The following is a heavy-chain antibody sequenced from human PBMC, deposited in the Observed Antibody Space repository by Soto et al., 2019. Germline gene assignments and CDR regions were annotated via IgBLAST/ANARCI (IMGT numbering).Heavy chain of an antibody. J-gene: IGHJ4*02. CDR3: ARETLRTVDY. CDR2: IYYSGST. V-gene: IGHV4-39*01. CDR1: GGSTSTSNYY. Sequence: SETLSLTCTVSGGSTSTSNYYWGWIRQPPGRGLEWIGNIYYSGSTYYNPSLRSRLTISVDTSKSQVSLKLRSVTAADTAVYFCARETLRTVDYWGLGTPVTSPQ.